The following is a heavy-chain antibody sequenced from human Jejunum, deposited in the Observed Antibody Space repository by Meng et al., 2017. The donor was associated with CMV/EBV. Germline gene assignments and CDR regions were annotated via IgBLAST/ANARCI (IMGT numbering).Heavy chain of an antibody. CDR1: GAPFSGY. J-gene: IGHJ4*02. Sequence: QVPLQHWGAGLLKPSETLSLPCGVYGAPFSGYWSWVRQPPGKGLEWIGEITHSGSTNYNVSLKSRVTISIDTSKNQFSLKLSSVTATDTAVYYCAPGFRSWSGSYSSWGQGTLVTVSS. CDR2: ITHSGST. D-gene: IGHD1-26*01. CDR3: APGFRSWSGSYSS. V-gene: IGHV4-34*01.